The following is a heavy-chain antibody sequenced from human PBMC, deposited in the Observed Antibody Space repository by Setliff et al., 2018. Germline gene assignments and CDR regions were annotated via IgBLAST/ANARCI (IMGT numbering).Heavy chain of an antibody. J-gene: IGHJ4*02. CDR1: GDSISSTSYQ. CDR2: IYYTGTA. CDR3: ARHEFVGGYYGSVTYRHFDY. Sequence: SETLSLTCTVSGDSISSTSYQWGWVRQPPGKGLEWIGSIYYTGTAYYNPSLKSRVTISGDTSKNQFSLQVTSLAATDTALYFCARHEFVGGYYGSVTYRHFDYWGQGILVTVSS. V-gene: IGHV4-39*01. D-gene: IGHD3-10*01.